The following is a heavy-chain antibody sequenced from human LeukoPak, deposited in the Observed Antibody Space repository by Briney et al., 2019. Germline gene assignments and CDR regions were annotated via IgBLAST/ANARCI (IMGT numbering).Heavy chain of an antibody. D-gene: IGHD2-15*01. CDR3: ARSFRKVVVAATGYNWFDP. CDR1: GGSLSSYY. Sequence: PSETLSLTCTVSGGSLSSYYWSWIRQPPGKGLEWIGYIYYSGSTNYNPSLKSRVTISVDTSKNQFSLKLSSVTAADTAVYYCARSFRKVVVAATGYNWFDPWGQGTLVTVSS. J-gene: IGHJ5*02. CDR2: IYYSGST. V-gene: IGHV4-59*01.